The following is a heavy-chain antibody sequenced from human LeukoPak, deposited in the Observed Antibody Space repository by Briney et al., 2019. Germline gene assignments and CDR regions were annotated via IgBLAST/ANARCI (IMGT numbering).Heavy chain of an antibody. CDR1: GGSITSSTYY. CDR3: ARAAGDYEVY. CDR2: IIQSGTT. V-gene: IGHV4-39*07. J-gene: IGHJ4*02. Sequence: PSETLSLTCTVSGGSITSSTYYWGWIRQPPGKGLEWIGTIIQSGTTYYNPSLKSRVTISVDTSRNQFSLKLSSVTAADTAVYYCARAAGDYEVYWGQGTLVTVSS. D-gene: IGHD4-17*01.